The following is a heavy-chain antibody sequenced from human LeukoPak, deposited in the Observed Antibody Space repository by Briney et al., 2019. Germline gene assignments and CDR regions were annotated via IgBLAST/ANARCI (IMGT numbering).Heavy chain of an antibody. CDR1: GDSFSSAYYY. V-gene: IGHV4-30-4*08. Sequence: SETLSLTCTVSGDSFSSAYYYRTWVRQPPGKGLEWIGYVYYDGSTYYHPSLQSRLAISVDTSKNQFSLNLTSVTAADTAVYYCVRGLTTYSYFFDSWGQGALVTVSS. CDR3: VRGLTTYSYFFDS. D-gene: IGHD4/OR15-4a*01. J-gene: IGHJ4*02. CDR2: VYYDGST.